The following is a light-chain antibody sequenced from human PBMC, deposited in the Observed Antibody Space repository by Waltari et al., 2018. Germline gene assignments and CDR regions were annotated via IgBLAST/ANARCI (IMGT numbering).Light chain of an antibody. CDR1: HSASPY. CDR2: DAS. V-gene: IGKV3-11*01. J-gene: IGKJ5*01. Sequence: EIVLTQSPATLSLSPGDRATLSCRAIHSASPYLAWYQQKPVQAPGLLIYDASKRATGMQARFRGSGAGTDFNLTIRRREPEDFAVYYCKQSKNWPVTFGQGTRLEIQ. CDR3: KQSKNWPVT.